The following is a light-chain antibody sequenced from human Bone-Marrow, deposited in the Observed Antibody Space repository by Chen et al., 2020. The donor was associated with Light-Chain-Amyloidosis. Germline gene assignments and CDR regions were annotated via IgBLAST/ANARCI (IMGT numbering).Light chain of an antibody. J-gene: IGLJ3*02. Sequence: SYVLTQPSSVSVAPGQTATIACGGNNIGSTSVHWYQQTPGQAPLLVVYDESDPPSGTPERLSGSNSGNTATLTISRVEAGDEADYYCQVWDRSSDRPVFGGGTKLTVL. CDR2: DES. CDR1: NIGSTS. V-gene: IGLV3-21*02. CDR3: QVWDRSSDRPV.